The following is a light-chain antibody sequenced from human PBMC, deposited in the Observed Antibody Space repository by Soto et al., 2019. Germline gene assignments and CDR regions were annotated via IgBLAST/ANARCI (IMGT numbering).Light chain of an antibody. CDR1: SPNIGSNT. Sequence: QSALTQPPSASGTPRQRGTISCPGSSPNIGSNTVNWYQKLPGTAPKLLIYSNNQRPSGVPDRSSGSKSGTSASLAISGLQSEDEADYYCAAWDDSLNGLYVFGTGTKVTVL. CDR3: AAWDDSLNGLYV. V-gene: IGLV1-44*01. J-gene: IGLJ1*01. CDR2: SNN.